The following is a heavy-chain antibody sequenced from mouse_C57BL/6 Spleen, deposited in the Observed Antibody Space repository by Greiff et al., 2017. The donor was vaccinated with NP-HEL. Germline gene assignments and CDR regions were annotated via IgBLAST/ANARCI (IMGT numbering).Heavy chain of an antibody. Sequence: EVQRVESGGGLVQPGGSMKLSCAASGFTFSDAWMDWVRQSPEKGLEWVAEIRNKANNHATYYAESVKGRFTISRDDSKSSVYLQMNSLRAEDTGIYYCTSLGRGGAMDYWGQGTSVTVSS. CDR1: GFTFSDAW. D-gene: IGHD4-1*01. CDR3: TSLGRGGAMDY. CDR2: IRNKANNHAT. V-gene: IGHV6-6*01. J-gene: IGHJ4*01.